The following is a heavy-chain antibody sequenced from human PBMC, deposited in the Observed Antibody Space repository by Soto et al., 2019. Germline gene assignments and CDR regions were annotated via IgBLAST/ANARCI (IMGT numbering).Heavy chain of an antibody. CDR1: GFTFSSYG. D-gene: IGHD2-15*01. Sequence: WGSMRLSCAASGFTFSSYGMHWVRQAPGKGLEWVAVISYDGSNKYYADSVKGRFTISRDNSKNTLYLQMNSLKASDTAIYYCARPAIEENRLKWYNCFDPWGQGTLVTVSS. J-gene: IGHJ5*02. V-gene: IGHV3-30*03. CDR2: ISYDGSNK. CDR3: ARPAIEENRLKWYNCFDP.